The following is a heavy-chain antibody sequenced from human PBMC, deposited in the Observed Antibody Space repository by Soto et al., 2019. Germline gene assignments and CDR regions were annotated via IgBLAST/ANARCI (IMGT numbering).Heavy chain of an antibody. CDR2: ISYDGSNK. Sequence: QVQLVESGGGVVQPGRSLRLSCAASGFTFSSYGMHWVRQAPGKGLEWVAVISYDGSNKYYADSVKGRFTISRDNSKNTLYLQMNSLRAEDTAVYYCAKVWTLKDFRTCYYYGMDVWGQGTTVTVSS. CDR1: GFTFSSYG. V-gene: IGHV3-30*18. D-gene: IGHD3-3*01. J-gene: IGHJ6*02. CDR3: AKVWTLKDFRTCYYYGMDV.